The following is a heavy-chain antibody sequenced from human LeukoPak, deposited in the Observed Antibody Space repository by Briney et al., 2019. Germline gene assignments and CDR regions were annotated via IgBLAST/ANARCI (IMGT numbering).Heavy chain of an antibody. CDR1: GFTFSSYW. V-gene: IGHV3-74*01. Sequence: GGSLRLSCAASGFTFSSYWMHWVRQAPGKGLVWVSRINSDGSSTSYADSVKGRFTISRENAKNTLYLQMNSLRAEDTALYYCARGGYGDYGDYWGQGTLVTVSS. CDR2: INSDGSST. D-gene: IGHD4-17*01. J-gene: IGHJ4*02. CDR3: ARGGYGDYGDY.